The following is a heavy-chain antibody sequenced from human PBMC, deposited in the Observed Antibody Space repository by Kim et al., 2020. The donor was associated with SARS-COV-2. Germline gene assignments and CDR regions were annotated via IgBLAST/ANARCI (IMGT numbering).Heavy chain of an antibody. CDR1: GFTFSSYG. CDR3: AKGGIQLWFGRGNWFDP. D-gene: IGHD5-18*01. CDR2: ISYDGSNK. Sequence: GGSLRLSCAASGFTFSSYGMHWVRQAPGKGLEWVAVISYDGSNKYYADSVKGRFTISRDNSKNTLYLQMNSLRAEDTAVYYCAKGGIQLWFGRGNWFDPWGQGTLVTVSS. V-gene: IGHV3-30*18. J-gene: IGHJ5*02.